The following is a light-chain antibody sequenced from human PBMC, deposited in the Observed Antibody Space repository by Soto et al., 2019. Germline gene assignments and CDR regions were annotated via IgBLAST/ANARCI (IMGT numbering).Light chain of an antibody. CDR1: ESVRSY. V-gene: IGKV3-11*01. CDR3: QQRSDWEFT. Sequence: EIVLTQSPGTLSLSPGERATLSCRASESVRSYLAWYQQKPGQAPRLLIYNASKRATGIPARFSGSASGTEFTLTVSSLEPEDFAIYYCQQRSDWEFTFGPGTRVDIK. J-gene: IGKJ3*01. CDR2: NAS.